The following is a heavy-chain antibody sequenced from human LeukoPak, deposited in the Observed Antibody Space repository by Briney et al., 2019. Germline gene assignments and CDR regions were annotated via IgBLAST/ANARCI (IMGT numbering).Heavy chain of an antibody. CDR3: TRETSSRYFDY. J-gene: IGHJ4*02. Sequence: ASVKVTCKASGYTLTSYDINWVRQATGQGLEWMGWMNPNSGRTGYAQNFQGRITITRNTSISTAYMELSSLRSEDTAVYYCTRETSSRYFDYWGQGTLVTVSS. CDR2: MNPNSGRT. CDR1: GYTLTSYD. V-gene: IGHV1-8*01.